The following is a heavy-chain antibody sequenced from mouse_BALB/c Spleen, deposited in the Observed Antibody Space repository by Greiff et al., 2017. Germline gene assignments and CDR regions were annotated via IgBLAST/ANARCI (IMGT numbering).Heavy chain of an antibody. J-gene: IGHJ4*01. D-gene: IGHD1-1*01. Sequence: QVQLQQSGAELVRPGASVTLSCKASGYTFTDYEMHWVKQTPVHGLEWIGAIDPETGGTAYNQKFKGKAKLTAVTSASTAYMELSSLTNEDSAVYYCTRYSYYYEAGWGQGTSVTVSS. CDR1: GYTFTDYE. CDR3: TRYSYYYEAG. V-gene: IGHV1-15*01. CDR2: IDPETGGT.